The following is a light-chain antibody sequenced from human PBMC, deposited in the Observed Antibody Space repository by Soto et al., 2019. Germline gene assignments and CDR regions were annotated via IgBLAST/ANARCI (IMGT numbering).Light chain of an antibody. J-gene: IGKJ1*01. CDR1: DSSIYY. CDR2: GAS. V-gene: IGKV1-39*01. CDR3: QQSYSTPGT. Sequence: DIQMTQSPSSLSASVGDRITITCRASDSSIYYLNWYQHQPGKAPNLLIYGASSLQSGVPPRFSGSGSGTDFTLTISSLLPEDFATYYCQQSYSTPGTFGQGTKVEIK.